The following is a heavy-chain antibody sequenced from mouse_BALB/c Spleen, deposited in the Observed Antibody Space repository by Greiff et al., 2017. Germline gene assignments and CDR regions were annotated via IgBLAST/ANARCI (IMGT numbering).Heavy chain of an antibody. CDR1: GFTFTDYY. Sequence: EVNVVESGGGLVQPGGSLRLSCATSGFTFTDYYMSWVRQPPGKALEWLGFIRNKANGYTTEYSASVKGRFTISRDNSQSILYLQMNTLRAEDSATYYCARDDYDGFAYWGQGTLVTVSA. D-gene: IGHD2-4*01. CDR2: IRNKANGYTT. V-gene: IGHV7-3*02. J-gene: IGHJ3*01. CDR3: ARDDYDGFAY.